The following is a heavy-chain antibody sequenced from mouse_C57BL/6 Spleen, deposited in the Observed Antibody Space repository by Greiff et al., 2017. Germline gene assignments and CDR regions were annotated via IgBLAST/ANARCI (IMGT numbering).Heavy chain of an antibody. CDR2: IDPSDSYT. Sequence: QVQLQQPGAELVMPGASVKLSCEASGYTFTSYWMHWVKQRPGQGLEWIGEIDPSDSYTNYNQKFKGKSTLTVDKSSSTAYMQLSSLTSEDSAVYYCARVAYYGSVYAMGYWGQGTSVTVSS. V-gene: IGHV1-69*01. J-gene: IGHJ4*01. D-gene: IGHD1-1*01. CDR1: GYTFTSYW. CDR3: ARVAYYGSVYAMGY.